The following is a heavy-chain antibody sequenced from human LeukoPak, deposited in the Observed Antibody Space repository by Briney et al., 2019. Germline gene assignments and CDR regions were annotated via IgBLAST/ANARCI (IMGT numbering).Heavy chain of an antibody. J-gene: IGHJ4*02. CDR2: MNPNSGNT. D-gene: IGHD3-16*02. V-gene: IGHV1-8*02. CDR3: ARGQVMITFGGVIPTVY. Sequence: ASVKVSCKASGYTFTGYYMHWVRQATGQGLEWMGWMNPNSGNTGYAQKFQGRVTMTRNTSISTAYMELSSLRSEDTAVYYCARGQVMITFGGVIPTVYWGQGTLVTVSS. CDR1: GYTFTGYY.